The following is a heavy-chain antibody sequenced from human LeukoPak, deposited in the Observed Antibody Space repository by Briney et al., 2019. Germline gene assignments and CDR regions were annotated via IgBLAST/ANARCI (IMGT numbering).Heavy chain of an antibody. J-gene: IGHJ6*02. CDR1: GFTFSSYG. V-gene: IGHV3-30*18. Sequence: GGSLRLSCAASGFTFSSYGMHWVRQAPGKGLEWVAVISYDVSNKYYADSVKGRFTISRDNSKNTLYLQMNSLRAEDTAVYYCAKDRSRFFYYYGIDVWGQGTTVTVSS. CDR2: ISYDVSNK. CDR3: AKDRSRFFYYYGIDV. D-gene: IGHD3-10*01.